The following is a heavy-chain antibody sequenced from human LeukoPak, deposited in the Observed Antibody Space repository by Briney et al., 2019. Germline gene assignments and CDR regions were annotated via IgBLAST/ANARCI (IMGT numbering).Heavy chain of an antibody. CDR2: IWYDGSNK. V-gene: IGHV3-33*06. J-gene: IGHJ4*02. CDR3: AKDGAAAAYYFDY. D-gene: IGHD6-13*01. CDR1: GFTFSSYG. Sequence: GGSLRLSCAASGFTFSSYGMHWVRQAPGKGLEWVAVIWYDGSNKYYADSVKGRFTISRDNSKNTLYLQMNSLRAEDTAVYYCAKDGAAAAYYFDYWGQGTLVTVSS.